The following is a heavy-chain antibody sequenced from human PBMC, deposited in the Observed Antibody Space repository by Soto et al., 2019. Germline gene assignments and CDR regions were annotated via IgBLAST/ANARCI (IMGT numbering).Heavy chain of an antibody. CDR3: ARGPVRGMDV. CDR1: GGSISSYY. CDR2: IYSSGST. Sequence: PSETLSLTCIVSGGSISSYYWSWIRQPPGKGLEWIGYIYSSGSTNYNPSLKSRVTISVDTSKNQFSLKLSSVTAADTAVYYCARGPVRGMDVWGKGTTVTVS. J-gene: IGHJ6*04. D-gene: IGHD2-8*01. V-gene: IGHV4-59*01.